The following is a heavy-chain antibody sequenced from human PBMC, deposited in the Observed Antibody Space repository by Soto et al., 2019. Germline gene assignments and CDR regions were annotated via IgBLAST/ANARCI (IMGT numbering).Heavy chain of an antibody. CDR2: MNPNSGNT. CDR1: GYTFTGYD. D-gene: IGHD4-17*01. V-gene: IGHV1-8*01. J-gene: IGHJ4*02. CDR3: ARGLVGYGVSGY. Sequence: QVQLVQSGAEVKKPGASVKVSCKASGYTFTGYDINWVRQATGQGLEWMGWMNPNSGNTGYAQKFQSRVTMTGNTSISTAYMELSSLSSEDTAVYYCARGLVGYGVSGYWGQGSLVTVSS.